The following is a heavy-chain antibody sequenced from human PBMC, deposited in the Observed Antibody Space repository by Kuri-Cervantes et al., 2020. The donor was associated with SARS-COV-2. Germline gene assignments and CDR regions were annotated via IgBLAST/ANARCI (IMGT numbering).Heavy chain of an antibody. CDR1: GFTISSYT. CDR2: VSYNGTNK. D-gene: IGHD4-11*01. Sequence: GGSLRLSCAASGFTISSYTMGWARQAPGKGLEWVAVVSYNGTNKYYADSVKGRFTISRDNSRNIVYLQMNSLRPEDTALYYCTREAYDYNMGFDSWGQGTLVTVSS. J-gene: IGHJ4*02. V-gene: IGHV3-30-3*01. CDR3: TREAYDYNMGFDS.